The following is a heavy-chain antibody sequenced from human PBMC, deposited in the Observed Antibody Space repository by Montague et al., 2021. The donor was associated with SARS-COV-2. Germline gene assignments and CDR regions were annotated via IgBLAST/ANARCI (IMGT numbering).Heavy chain of an antibody. Sequence: SETLSLICTVSGGSISSGTYYWGWVRQPPGKGLEWIGTINYSGKTYYNPSLKSRVTISVDTSKNQFSLKVTSVTAVDTAVYYCARRAQWQLSWFFDLWGRGTLVTVSS. CDR1: GGSISSGTYY. CDR2: INYSGKT. V-gene: IGHV4-39*01. CDR3: ARRAQWQLSWFFDL. D-gene: IGHD6-19*01. J-gene: IGHJ2*01.